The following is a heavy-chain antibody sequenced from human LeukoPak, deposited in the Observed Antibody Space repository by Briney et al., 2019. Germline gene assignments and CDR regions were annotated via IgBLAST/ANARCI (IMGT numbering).Heavy chain of an antibody. D-gene: IGHD3-10*01. Sequence: GGSLRLSCAASGFTLSSHPMHWVRQAPGTGLAYASPISSNGGSTYYANSVKGRFTISRDNSKNTLYLQMGSRRAEDMAVYYCAGVAYGSGSYYNDYGGQGTLVTVS. V-gene: IGHV3-64*01. CDR3: AGVAYGSGSYYNDY. CDR1: GFTLSSHP. J-gene: IGHJ4*02. CDR2: ISSNGGST.